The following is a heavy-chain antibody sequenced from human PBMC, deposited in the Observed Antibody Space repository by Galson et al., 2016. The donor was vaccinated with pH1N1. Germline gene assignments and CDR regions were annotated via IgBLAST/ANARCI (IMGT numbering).Heavy chain of an antibody. CDR2: IDPSDGTT. J-gene: IGHJ4*02. Sequence: SAKVSCKASGYSVTRYYMHWVRQAPGQGLEWMGIIDPSDGTTTYSQKFRGRITMTRDTPTNSVYMELSSLTSDDTAVYYCARRYYFDYWGQGTLITVSS. CDR1: GYSVTRYY. V-gene: IGHV1-46*01. CDR3: ARRYYFDY.